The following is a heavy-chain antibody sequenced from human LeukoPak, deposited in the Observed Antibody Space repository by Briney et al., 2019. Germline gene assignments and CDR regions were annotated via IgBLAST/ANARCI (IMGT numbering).Heavy chain of an antibody. J-gene: IGHJ3*02. Sequence: ASVKVSCKASGYTFTSYYMHWVRQAPGQGLEWMGWINPNSGGTNYAQKFQGRVTMTRDTSISTAYMELRSLRSDDTAVYYCARDTGYSSADDAFDIWGQGTMVTVSS. CDR2: INPNSGGT. D-gene: IGHD6-19*01. V-gene: IGHV1-2*02. CDR3: ARDTGYSSADDAFDI. CDR1: GYTFTSYY.